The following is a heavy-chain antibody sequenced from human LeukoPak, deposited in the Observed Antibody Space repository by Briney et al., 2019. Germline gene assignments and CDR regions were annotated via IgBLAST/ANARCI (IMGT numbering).Heavy chain of an antibody. CDR2: IYYIGST. CDR1: GGSVSNYY. CDR3: ARDPREHSSGWPTFDY. D-gene: IGHD6-19*01. V-gene: IGHV4-59*02. Sequence: SETLSLTCTVSGGSVSNYYWSWIRQPPGKGLEWIVYIYYIGSTNYNPSLKSRVTISVDTSKNQFSLKLSSVTAADTAVYYCARDPREHSSGWPTFDYWGQGTLVTVSS. J-gene: IGHJ4*02.